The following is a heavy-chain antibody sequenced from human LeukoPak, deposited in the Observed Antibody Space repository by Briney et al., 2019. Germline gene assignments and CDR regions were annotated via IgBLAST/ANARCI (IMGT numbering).Heavy chain of an antibody. CDR1: GFIFSSYG. J-gene: IGHJ4*02. CDR3: ASSMVRGVTTFDY. D-gene: IGHD3-10*01. CDR2: IRYDGSNK. V-gene: IGHV3-30*02. Sequence: GGSLRLSCASSGFIFSSYGMHWVRQARGKGLEWVAFIRYDGSNKYYADSVKGRFTISRENYKNTLYLQMNSLRAEDTSVYYCASSMVRGVTTFDYWGEGTLVTVSS.